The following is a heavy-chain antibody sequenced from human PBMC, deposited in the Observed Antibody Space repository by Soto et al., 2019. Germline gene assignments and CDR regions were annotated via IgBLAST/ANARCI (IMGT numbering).Heavy chain of an antibody. Sequence: SETLSLTCAVYCGSFSGYYWSWIRQPPGKGLEWIGEINHSGSTNYNPSLKSRVTISVDTSKNQFSLKLSSVTAADTAVYYCARDSNSYGLSFDYWGQGTLVTVSS. J-gene: IGHJ4*02. CDR3: ARDSNSYGLSFDY. D-gene: IGHD5-18*01. CDR1: CGSFSGYY. CDR2: INHSGST. V-gene: IGHV4-34*01.